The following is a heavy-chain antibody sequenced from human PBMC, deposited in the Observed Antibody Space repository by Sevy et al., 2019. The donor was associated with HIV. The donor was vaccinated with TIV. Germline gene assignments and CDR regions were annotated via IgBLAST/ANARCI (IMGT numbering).Heavy chain of an antibody. J-gene: IGHJ4*02. V-gene: IGHV3-7*01. Sequence: GWSLRLSCAASGFSFSTYWIPWVRQAPGKGLEWVATMNQDGTERDYVDSVKGRFTISRDNTKTSMVLQMNSLSAEDTGVYYCVREEFMRFRCRLECWGQGALVTVSS. CDR1: GFSFSTYW. D-gene: IGHD3-16*01. CDR3: VREEFMRFRCRLEC. CDR2: MNQDGTER.